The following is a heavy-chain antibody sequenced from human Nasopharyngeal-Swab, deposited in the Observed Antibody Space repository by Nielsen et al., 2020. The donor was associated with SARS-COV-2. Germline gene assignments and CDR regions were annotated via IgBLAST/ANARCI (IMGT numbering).Heavy chain of an antibody. Sequence: PGKGLEWIGYIYYSGSTSYNPSLKSRVTISVDTSKNQFSLKLSSVTAADTAVYYCPRGPTQQLVRDYWGQGTLVTVSS. V-gene: IGHV4-59*12. CDR3: PRGPTQQLVRDY. CDR2: IYYSGST. J-gene: IGHJ4*02. D-gene: IGHD6-13*01.